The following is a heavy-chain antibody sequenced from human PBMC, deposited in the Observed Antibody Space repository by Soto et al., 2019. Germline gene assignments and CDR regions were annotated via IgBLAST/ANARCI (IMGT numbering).Heavy chain of an antibody. Sequence: QVQLQESGPGLVKPSETLSLTCTVSGGSISNYYWSWIRQTPGKGLEWIGYIYYSGSTNYNPSLKSRVTISVDTSKNHFSLKLSSVTAADTAVYYCAREAVRDDFWSGYYSPYYYFDMDVWGKGTTVTVSS. J-gene: IGHJ6*03. CDR1: GGSISNYY. CDR3: AREAVRDDFWSGYYSPYYYFDMDV. CDR2: IYYSGST. D-gene: IGHD3-3*01. V-gene: IGHV4-59*01.